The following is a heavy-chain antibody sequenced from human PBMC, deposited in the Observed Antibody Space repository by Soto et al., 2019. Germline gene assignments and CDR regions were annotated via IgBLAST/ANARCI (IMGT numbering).Heavy chain of an antibody. CDR1: GGTFSSYT. CDR3: ASDMYYGSSYLDY. V-gene: IGHV1-69*02. J-gene: IGHJ4*02. D-gene: IGHD3-10*01. CDR2: IIPILGIA. Sequence: QVQLVQSGAEVKKPGSSVKVSCKASGGTFSSYTISWVRQAPGQGLEWMGRIIPILGIANYAQKFQGRVTITADKSTSTAYMELSSLRSEDTDVYYCASDMYYGSSYLDYWGQGTLVTVSA.